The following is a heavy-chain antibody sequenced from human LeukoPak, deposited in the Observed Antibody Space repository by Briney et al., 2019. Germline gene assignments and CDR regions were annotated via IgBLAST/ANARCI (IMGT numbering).Heavy chain of an antibody. CDR2: ISAYNGNT. D-gene: IGHD5-18*01. V-gene: IGHV1-18*01. CDR3: ARAGYSYGKPLVGSNCYYMDV. Sequence: ASVKVSCKASGYTFTSYGISWVRQAPGQGLEWMGWISAYNGNTNYAQKLQGRVTMTTDTSTSTAYMELRSLRSDDTAVYYCARAGYSYGKPLVGSNCYYMDVWGKGTTVTVSS. CDR1: GYTFTSYG. J-gene: IGHJ6*03.